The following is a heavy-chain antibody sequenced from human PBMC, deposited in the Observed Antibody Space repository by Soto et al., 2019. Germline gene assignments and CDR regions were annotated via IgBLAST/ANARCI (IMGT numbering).Heavy chain of an antibody. CDR1: GGSISSGGYY. D-gene: IGHD3-22*01. CDR3: ARSYDSSHNWFDP. CDR2: IYYSGST. J-gene: IGHJ5*02. Sequence: SETLSLTCTVSGGSISSGGYYWSWIRQHPGKGLEWIGYIYYSGSTYYNPSLKSRVTISVDTSKNQFSLKLSSVTAADTAVYYCARSYDSSHNWFDPWGQGTRVTVSS. V-gene: IGHV4-31*03.